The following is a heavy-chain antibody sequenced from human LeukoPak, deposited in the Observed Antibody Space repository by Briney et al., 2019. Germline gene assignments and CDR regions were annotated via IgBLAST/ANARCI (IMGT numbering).Heavy chain of an antibody. Sequence: GGSLRLSCAASGFTFSSYWMSWVRQAPGKGLEWVANIKQDGSEKYYVDSVKGRFTISRDNAKNSLYLQMNSLRAEDTAVYYCARAGISYDYVWGSYRLFDYWGQGTLVTVSS. D-gene: IGHD3-16*02. J-gene: IGHJ4*02. V-gene: IGHV3-7*04. CDR1: GFTFSSYW. CDR3: ARAGISYDYVWGSYRLFDY. CDR2: IKQDGSEK.